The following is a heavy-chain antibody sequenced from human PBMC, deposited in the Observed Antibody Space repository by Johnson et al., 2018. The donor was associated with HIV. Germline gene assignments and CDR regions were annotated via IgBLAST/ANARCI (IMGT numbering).Heavy chain of an antibody. D-gene: IGHD4-17*01. CDR1: GFTFSSYG. CDR3: ARDRGTLTTAQMAFDI. Sequence: VQLVESGGGVVQPGGSLRLSCVASGFTFSSYGMHWVRQAPGKGLEWVSGINWNGGSTGYADSVKGRFTISRDNAKNSLYLQMNSLRAEDTALYYCARDRGTLTTAQMAFDIWGQGTMVTVSS. J-gene: IGHJ3*02. V-gene: IGHV3-20*04. CDR2: INWNGGST.